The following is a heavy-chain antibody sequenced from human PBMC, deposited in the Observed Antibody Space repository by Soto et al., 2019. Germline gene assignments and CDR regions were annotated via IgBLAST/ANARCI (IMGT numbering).Heavy chain of an antibody. Sequence: GSSVKLSCKSSGYTFTSYVSSWVRQAPGQGLEWMGWISAYNGNANYAQKLQGRVTMTTDTSTSTAYMELRSLRSDDTAVYYCARGTRKEWYHDYWGQGTLVTVSS. CDR1: GYTFTSYV. CDR3: ARGTRKEWYHDY. J-gene: IGHJ4*02. CDR2: ISAYNGNA. V-gene: IGHV1-18*01. D-gene: IGHD3-3*01.